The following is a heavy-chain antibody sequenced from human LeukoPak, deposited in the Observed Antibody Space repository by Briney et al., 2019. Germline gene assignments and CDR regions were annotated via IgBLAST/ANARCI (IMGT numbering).Heavy chain of an antibody. J-gene: IGHJ2*01. CDR2: IYYSGST. V-gene: IGHV4-61*01. Sequence: SETLSLTCTVSGGSISSRSYYWSWIRQPPGKGLEWIGYIYYSGSTNYNPSLKSRVTISVDTSKNQFSLKLSSVTAADTAVYYCARGYSSSWAHSWYFDLWGRGTLVTVSS. D-gene: IGHD6-13*01. CDR3: ARGYSSSWAHSWYFDL. CDR1: GGSISSRSYY.